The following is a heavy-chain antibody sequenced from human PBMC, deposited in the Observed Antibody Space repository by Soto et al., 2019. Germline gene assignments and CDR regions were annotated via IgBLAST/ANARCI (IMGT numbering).Heavy chain of an antibody. J-gene: IGHJ1*01. D-gene: IGHD2-15*01. V-gene: IGHV1-69*04. CDR1: GGTFSSYA. Sequence: ASVKVSCKASGGTFSSYAISWVRQAPGQGLEWMGRIIPILGIANYAQKFQGRVTITAAKSTSTAYMELSSRRSEDTAVDYCARGYCSGGSCYSGSEYFQHWGQGTLVTVSS. CDR3: ARGYCSGGSCYSGSEYFQH. CDR2: IIPILGIA.